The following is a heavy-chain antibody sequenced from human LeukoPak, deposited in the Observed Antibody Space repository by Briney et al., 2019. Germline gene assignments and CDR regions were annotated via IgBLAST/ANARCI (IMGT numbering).Heavy chain of an antibody. V-gene: IGHV3-21*01. CDR1: GFTFSTYS. CDR2: IGSSSSYI. D-gene: IGHD5-18*01. J-gene: IGHJ4*02. CDR3: VAMGYNYFDP. Sequence: GGSPRLSCAASGFTFSTYSMNWVRQAPGKGLEWVSYIGSSSSYIDYAGSVRGRFTVSRDNAKNSLYLQMNSLRDEDTAVYYCVAMGYNYFDPWGQGSLVTVSS.